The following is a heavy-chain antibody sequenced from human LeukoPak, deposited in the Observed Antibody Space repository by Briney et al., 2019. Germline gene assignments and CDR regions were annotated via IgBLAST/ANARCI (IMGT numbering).Heavy chain of an antibody. CDR3: TSYYYDDNYFYYMDV. Sequence: GGSLRLSSAASGFTFSSYSMNWVRQAPGKGPEWVSYISGSSDYIYYADSVKGRFTISRDNAKNSLYLQMNSLRAEDTAVYYCTSYYYDDNYFYYMDVWGTGTTVTVSS. V-gene: IGHV3-21*01. D-gene: IGHD3-22*01. J-gene: IGHJ6*03. CDR1: GFTFSSYS. CDR2: ISGSSDYI.